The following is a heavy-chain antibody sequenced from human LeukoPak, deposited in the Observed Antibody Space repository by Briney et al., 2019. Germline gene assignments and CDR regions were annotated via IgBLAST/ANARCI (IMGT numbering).Heavy chain of an antibody. V-gene: IGHV4-34*01. CDR1: GGSFSGYY. Sequence: SETLSLTCAVYGGSFSGYYWSWIRQPPGKGLEWIGEINHSGSTNYNPSLKSRVTISVDTSKNQFSLKLSSVTAADTAVYYCARGKIPYWGQGTLVTVSS. J-gene: IGHJ4*02. D-gene: IGHD2-2*01. CDR3: ARGKIPY. CDR2: INHSGST.